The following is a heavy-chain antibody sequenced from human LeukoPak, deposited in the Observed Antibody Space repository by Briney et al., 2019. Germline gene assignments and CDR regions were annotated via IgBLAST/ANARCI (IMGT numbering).Heavy chain of an antibody. CDR1: GGSFSGYY. CDR3: ARVSDCSGGRCHDS. CDR2: INHSGST. J-gene: IGHJ4*02. Sequence: SETLSLTCAVYGGSFSGYYWSWIRQPPGKGLEWIGEINHSGSTNYNPSLKSRVTISVDTSKNQFSLKLSSVTAADTAVYYCARVSDCSGGRCHDSWGQGTLVAVSS. V-gene: IGHV4-34*01. D-gene: IGHD2-15*01.